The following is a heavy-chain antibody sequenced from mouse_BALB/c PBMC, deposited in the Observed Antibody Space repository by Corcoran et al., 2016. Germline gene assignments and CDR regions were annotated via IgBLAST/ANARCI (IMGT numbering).Heavy chain of an antibody. CDR2: IFPGSGNT. CDR3: AREVPGGNPFDY. D-gene: IGHD2-1*01. J-gene: IGHJ2*01. V-gene: IGHV1-66*01. Sequence: QVQLQQSGPELVKPGASVKISCKASGYSFTSYYIHWVKQRPGQGLEWIGWIFPGSGNTKYNEKFKGKATLTADKSSSTAYMELSSLTSEDSAVYYCAREVPGGNPFDYWGQGTTLTVSS. CDR1: GYSFTSYY.